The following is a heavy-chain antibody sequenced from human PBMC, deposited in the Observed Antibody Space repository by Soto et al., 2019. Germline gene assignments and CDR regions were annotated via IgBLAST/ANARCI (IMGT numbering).Heavy chain of an antibody. J-gene: IGHJ6*02. CDR2: INPNSGGT. Sequence: VKVSCKASGYTFTGYYMHWVRQAPGQGLEWMGWINPNSGGTNYAQKFQGWVTMTRDTSISTAYMELSRLRSDDTAVYYCARSGSLVAAAETDYYYGMDVWGQGTTVTVSS. D-gene: IGHD6-13*01. V-gene: IGHV1-2*04. CDR1: GYTFTGYY. CDR3: ARSGSLVAAAETDYYYGMDV.